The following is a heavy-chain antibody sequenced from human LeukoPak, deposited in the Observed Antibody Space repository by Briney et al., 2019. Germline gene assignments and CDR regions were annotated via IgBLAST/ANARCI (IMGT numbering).Heavy chain of an antibody. CDR3: ATHRGYYYGSGSYYGYEPKFDP. V-gene: IGHV5-10-1*01. Sequence: GESLKISCKGSGYSFTSYWISWVRQLPGKGLEWMGRLDPSDSYTNYSPSFEGHVTISGDKSISTAYLQWNSLKASDSAMYYCATHRGYYYGSGSYYGYEPKFDPWGQGTLVTVSS. CDR1: GYSFTSYW. J-gene: IGHJ5*01. CDR2: LDPSDSYT. D-gene: IGHD3-10*01.